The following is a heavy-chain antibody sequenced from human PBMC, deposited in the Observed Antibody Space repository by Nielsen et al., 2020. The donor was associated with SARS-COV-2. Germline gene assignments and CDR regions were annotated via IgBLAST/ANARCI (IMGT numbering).Heavy chain of an antibody. CDR1: GFTFDDYA. J-gene: IGHJ4*02. V-gene: IGHV3-9*01. CDR3: AKDITPIAVAGALDY. Sequence: SLKISCAASGFTFDDYAMHWVRQAPGKGLEWVSGISWNSGSIGYADSVKGRFTISRDNAKNSLYLQMNSLRAEDTALYYCAKDITPIAVAGALDYWGQGTLVTVSS. D-gene: IGHD6-19*01. CDR2: ISWNSGSI.